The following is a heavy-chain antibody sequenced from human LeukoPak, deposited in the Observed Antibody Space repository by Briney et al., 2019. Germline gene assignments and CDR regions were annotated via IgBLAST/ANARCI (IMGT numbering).Heavy chain of an antibody. CDR1: GFTFSSYG. J-gene: IGHJ4*02. Sequence: PGGSLRLSCAASGFTFSSYGMHWLRQAPGKGLEWVAFIRYGGSNKYYADSVKGRFTISRDNSKNTLYLQMNSLRAEDTAVYYCAKDATTVTTFYFDYWGQGTLVTVSS. D-gene: IGHD4-17*01. CDR2: IRYGGSNK. CDR3: AKDATTVTTFYFDY. V-gene: IGHV3-30*02.